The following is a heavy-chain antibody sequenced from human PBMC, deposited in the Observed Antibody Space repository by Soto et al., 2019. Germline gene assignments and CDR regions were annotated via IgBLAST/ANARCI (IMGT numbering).Heavy chain of an antibody. Sequence: ASVKVSCKVSGYTLTELSMHCVRQAPGKGLEWMGGFDPEDGETIYAQKFQGRVTMTEDTSTDTAYMELSSLRSEDTAVYYCATDRFYCSGGSCYPSYFDYWGQGTLVTVSS. CDR1: GYTLTELS. V-gene: IGHV1-24*01. CDR3: ATDRFYCSGGSCYPSYFDY. CDR2: FDPEDGET. J-gene: IGHJ4*02. D-gene: IGHD2-15*01.